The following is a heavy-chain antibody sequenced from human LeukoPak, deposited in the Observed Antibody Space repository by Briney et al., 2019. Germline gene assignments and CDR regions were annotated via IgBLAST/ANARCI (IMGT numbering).Heavy chain of an antibody. CDR1: GYTFTSYD. CDR3: ARDSTTTVTTDYYYMDV. V-gene: IGHV1-8*01. D-gene: IGHD4-17*01. J-gene: IGHJ6*03. CDR2: MNPNSGNT. Sequence: ASVKVSCKASGYTFTSYDINWVRQATGQGLEWMGWMNPNSGNTGYAQKFQGRVTMTRNTSISTAYMELSSLRSEDTAVYYCARDSTTTVTTDYYYMDVWGKGTTVTVSS.